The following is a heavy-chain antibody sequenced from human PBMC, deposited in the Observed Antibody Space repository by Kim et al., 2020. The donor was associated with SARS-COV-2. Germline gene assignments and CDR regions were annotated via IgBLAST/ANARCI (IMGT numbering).Heavy chain of an antibody. Sequence: SETLSLTCTVSGGSINGFHWNWIRQPPGKGLEWIGYIYTSGRTNYNPSLKSRVTISLDISKNQFSLKLISVTAADTAVYFCAREQLRFSGSFHFDYWGQGTLVTVSS. CDR1: GGSINGFH. CDR2: IYTSGRT. CDR3: AREQLRFSGSFHFDY. J-gene: IGHJ4*02. D-gene: IGHD1-26*01. V-gene: IGHV4-59*01.